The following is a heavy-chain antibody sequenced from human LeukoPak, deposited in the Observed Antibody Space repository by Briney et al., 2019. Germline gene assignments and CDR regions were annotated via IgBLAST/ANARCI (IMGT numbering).Heavy chain of an antibody. J-gene: IGHJ4*02. V-gene: IGHV3-23*01. CDR3: AKXVWTSVWFFDY. CDR2: ISGSGGQR. D-gene: IGHD6-19*01. CDR1: GFTFSNYA. Sequence: GGSLRLSCEASGFTFSNYALSWVRQAPGKGLEWVSLISGSGGQRDYADSVKGRFTISRDNSKNTLYLQMNSLKAEDTAVYYCAKXVWTSVWFFDYWGQGTLVTVSS.